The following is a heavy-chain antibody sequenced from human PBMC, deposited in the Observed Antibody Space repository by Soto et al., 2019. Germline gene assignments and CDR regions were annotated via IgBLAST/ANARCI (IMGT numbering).Heavy chain of an antibody. D-gene: IGHD2-2*01. CDR2: ISNDGSNK. CDR3: ASGRGYCSESSCSYFDYFQH. Sequence: QVQLVESGGGVGQPGTSLRLSCAASGLTFNTYAMNWIRLAPGKGLEWVAVISNDGSNKYYADSVKGRFTISRDNSNNTVSLQMNSLRGEDTGVYYCASGRGYCSESSCSYFDYFQHWGQGALVIVSS. V-gene: IGHV3-30*03. CDR1: GLTFNTYA. J-gene: IGHJ1*01.